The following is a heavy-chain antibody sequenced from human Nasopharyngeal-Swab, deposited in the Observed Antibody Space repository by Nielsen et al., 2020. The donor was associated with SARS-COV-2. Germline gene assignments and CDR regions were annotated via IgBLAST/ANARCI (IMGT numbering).Heavy chain of an antibody. CDR1: GFTFSSYE. CDR3: AREATYSSSSGGFDY. CDR2: ISSSGSTI. Sequence: GESLKISCAASGFTFSSYEMNWVRQAPGKGLEWVSYISSSGSTIYYADSVKGRFTISRDNAKNSLYLQMNSLRAEDTAVYYCAREATYSSSSGGFDYWGQGTLVTVSS. V-gene: IGHV3-48*03. D-gene: IGHD6-6*01. J-gene: IGHJ4*02.